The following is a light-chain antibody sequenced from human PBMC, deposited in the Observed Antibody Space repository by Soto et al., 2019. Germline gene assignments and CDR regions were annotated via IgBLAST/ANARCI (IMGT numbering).Light chain of an antibody. J-gene: IGLJ2*01. CDR2: EVC. CDR1: TSDDGRYIY. Sequence: QSALTQPASVSGSPGQSITISCTGTTSDDGRYIYVSWYQQHPSKAPKPMIYEVCNRPSGVSYRFSGSKSGNTASLTISGFQAEDEADYYCSSYTSSITHVVFGGGTKLTVL. V-gene: IGLV2-14*01. CDR3: SSYTSSITHVV.